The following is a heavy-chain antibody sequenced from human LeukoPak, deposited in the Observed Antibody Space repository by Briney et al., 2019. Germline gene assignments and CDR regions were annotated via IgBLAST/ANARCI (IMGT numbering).Heavy chain of an antibody. D-gene: IGHD2-15*01. CDR1: GYSFSSYW. V-gene: IGHV5-51*01. J-gene: IGHJ5*02. CDR3: ARQVPGCSGGSCYSGWFDP. CDR2: IYPGDSDT. Sequence: GESLQISCKASGYSFSSYWIGWVRRMPGKGLEWMGIIYPGDSDTRYSPSFQGQVTMSTDKSISTAYLQWSSLKASDTAIYYCARQVPGCSGGSCYSGWFDPWGQGTLVSVSS.